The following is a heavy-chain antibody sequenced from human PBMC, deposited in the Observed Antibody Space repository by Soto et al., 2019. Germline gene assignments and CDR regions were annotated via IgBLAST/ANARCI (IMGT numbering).Heavy chain of an antibody. CDR3: ARVGFWSGDPPGRYGMDV. CDR1: GGTFSSYA. Sequence: SVTVSCKASGGTFSSYAISWVRQAPGQGLEWMGGIIPIFGTANYAQKFQGRVTITADESTSTAYMELSSLRSEDTAVYYCARVGFWSGDPPGRYGMDVWGQGTKGTVSS. CDR2: IIPIFGTA. V-gene: IGHV1-69*13. D-gene: IGHD3-3*01. J-gene: IGHJ6*02.